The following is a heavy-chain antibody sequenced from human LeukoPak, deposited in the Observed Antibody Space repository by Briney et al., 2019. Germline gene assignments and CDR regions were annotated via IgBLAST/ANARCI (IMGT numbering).Heavy chain of an antibody. V-gene: IGHV4-34*01. CDR2: INHSGST. D-gene: IGHD3-16*01. CDR3: AKVGKYYFDY. J-gene: IGHJ4*02. CDR1: GGSFSGYY. Sequence: SETLSLTCAVYGGSFSGYYWSWIRQPPGKGLEWIGEINHSGSTNYNPSLKSRVTISVDTSKNQFSLKLSSVTAADTAVYYCAKVGKYYFDYWGQGTLVTVSS.